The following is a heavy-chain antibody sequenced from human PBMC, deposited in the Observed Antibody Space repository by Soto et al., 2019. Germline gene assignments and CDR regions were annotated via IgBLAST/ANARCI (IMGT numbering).Heavy chain of an antibody. Sequence: QVQLQQWGAGLLKPSETLSLTCAVSGGSFSAYYWSWIRQPPGKGLEWIGEINHSGNTNYNPPLKSRVTISVDTSKKQLSLRLNSMTAADTAVYYCARDGYSYGSFDYWGQGTLVTVSS. D-gene: IGHD5-18*01. CDR2: INHSGNT. J-gene: IGHJ4*02. V-gene: IGHV4-34*01. CDR1: GGSFSAYY. CDR3: ARDGYSYGSFDY.